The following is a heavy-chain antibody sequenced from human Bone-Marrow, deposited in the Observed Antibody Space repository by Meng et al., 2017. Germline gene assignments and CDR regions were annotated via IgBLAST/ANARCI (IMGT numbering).Heavy chain of an antibody. D-gene: IGHD4-11*01. CDR3: AGVKVEVDYGYSDYKMGFAESFQD. CDR1: GFTFSSYA. CDR2: ISYDGSNK. J-gene: IGHJ1*01. V-gene: IGHV3-30*07. Sequence: GESLKISCAASGFTFSSYAMHWVRQAPGKGLEWVAVISYDGSNKYYADSVKGRFTISRDNAKNSLYLQMNSLRAEDTAVYYCAGVKVEVDYGYSDYKMGFAESFQDWGQGTLVTVSS.